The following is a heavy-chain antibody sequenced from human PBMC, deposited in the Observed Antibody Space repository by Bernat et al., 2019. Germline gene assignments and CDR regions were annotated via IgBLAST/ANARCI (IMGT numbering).Heavy chain of an antibody. V-gene: IGHV4-34*01. CDR3: ARVRVDFWSGYHDAFDI. J-gene: IGHJ3*02. CDR1: GGSFSGYY. D-gene: IGHD3-3*01. Sequence: QVQLQQWGAGLLKPSETLSLTCAVYGGSFSGYYWSWIRQPPGKGLEWIGEINHSGSTNYNPSLKSRVTISVDTSKNQFSLKLSSVTAADTAVYYCARVRVDFWSGYHDAFDIWGQGTMVTVSS. CDR2: INHSGST.